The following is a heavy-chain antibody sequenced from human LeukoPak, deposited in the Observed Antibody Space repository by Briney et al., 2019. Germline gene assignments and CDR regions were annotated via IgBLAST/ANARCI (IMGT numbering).Heavy chain of an antibody. CDR3: AAYNCSSTKCYTGGFDH. V-gene: IGHV3-23*01. J-gene: IGHJ4*02. CDR2: IGVSGTGT. D-gene: IGHD2-2*02. Sequence: PGGSLRLSCAASGFTLSSYAMSWVRQAPGKGLEWVSAIGVSGTGTYYADSVKGRFTISRDNSKSTLFLQMNSLRAEDTAVYYCAAYNCSSTKCYTGGFDHWGQGTLLTVSS. CDR1: GFTLSSYA.